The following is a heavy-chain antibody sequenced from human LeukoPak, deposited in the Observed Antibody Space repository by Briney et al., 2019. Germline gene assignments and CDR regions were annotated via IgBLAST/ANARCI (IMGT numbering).Heavy chain of an antibody. V-gene: IGHV3-9*01. CDR3: AKDMGPSTIAAAGIGY. J-gene: IGHJ4*02. CDR1: GFTFDDYA. CDR2: ISWSSGSI. D-gene: IGHD6-13*01. Sequence: PGGSLRLSCAASGFTFDDYAMHWVRQAPGKGLEWVSGISWSSGSIGYADSVKGRFTISRDNAKNSLYLQMNSLRAEDTALYYCAKDMGPSTIAAAGIGYWGQGTLVTVSS.